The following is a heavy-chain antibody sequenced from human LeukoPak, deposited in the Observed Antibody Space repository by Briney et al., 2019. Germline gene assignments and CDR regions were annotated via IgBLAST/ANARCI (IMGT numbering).Heavy chain of an antibody. J-gene: IGHJ6*02. CDR3: ARGFYGNYYGLDV. V-gene: IGHV4-59*01. CDR1: GDSISPYY. CDR2: VYYSGST. D-gene: IGHD3-10*01. Sequence: PSETLSLTCTLSGDSISPYYWSWIRQPPGKGLEWMGYVYYSGSTDSDPSLKSRVTISEDTSKNRLSLRLSSVTAADTAVYYCARGFYGNYYGLDVWGQGTTVTVSS.